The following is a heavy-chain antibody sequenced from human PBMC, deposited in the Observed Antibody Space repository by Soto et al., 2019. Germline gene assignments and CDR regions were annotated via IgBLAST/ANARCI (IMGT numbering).Heavy chain of an antibody. D-gene: IGHD3-10*01. Sequence: GGSLRLSCAASGFTFSSYAMSWVRQAPGKGLEWVSAISGSGGSTYYADSVKGRFTISRDNSKNTLYLQMNSLRAEDTAVYYYAKDLDYYGSGSYLVYWGQGTLVTVSS. CDR1: GFTFSSYA. CDR3: AKDLDYYGSGSYLVY. V-gene: IGHV3-23*01. CDR2: ISGSGGST. J-gene: IGHJ4*02.